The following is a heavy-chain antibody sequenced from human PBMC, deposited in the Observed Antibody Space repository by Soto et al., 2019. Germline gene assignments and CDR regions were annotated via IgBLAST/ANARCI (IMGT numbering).Heavy chain of an antibody. Sequence: QVQLQESGPGLVKPSETLSLTCTVSGGSISSYYWSWIRQPPGKGLEWIGYFYYSGSTYYNPSLKSLVTMSVDTSKNQFSLKLSSVTAADTAVYYCAREFSTVTNYGMDVWGQGTTVTVSS. J-gene: IGHJ6*02. CDR3: AREFSTVTNYGMDV. CDR2: FYYSGST. V-gene: IGHV4-59*01. CDR1: GGSISSYY. D-gene: IGHD4-17*01.